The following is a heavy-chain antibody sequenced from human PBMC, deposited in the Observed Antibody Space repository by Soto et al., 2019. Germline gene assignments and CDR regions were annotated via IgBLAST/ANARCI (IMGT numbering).Heavy chain of an antibody. CDR2: IYPGDSDT. J-gene: IGHJ6*02. CDR3: ARQGIAVAGTYYYYYGMDV. CDR1: GYSFTSYW. Sequence: PGESLKISCKGSGYSFTSYWIGWVRQIPGKGLEWMGIIYPGDSDTRYSPSFQGQVTISADKSISTAYLQWSSLKASDTAMYYCARQGIAVAGTYYYYYGMDVWGQGTTVTVSS. V-gene: IGHV5-51*01. D-gene: IGHD6-19*01.